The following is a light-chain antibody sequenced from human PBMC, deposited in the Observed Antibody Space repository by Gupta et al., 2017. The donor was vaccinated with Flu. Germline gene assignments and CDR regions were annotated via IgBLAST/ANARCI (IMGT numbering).Light chain of an antibody. V-gene: IGLV2-14*04. Sequence: SSDVGGYNYVSWYQQHPGKAPKLMIYDVSNRPSGVSNRFSGSKSGNTASLTISGLQAEDEADYYCSSYTSSSTVVFGGGTKLTVL. CDR1: SSDVGGYNY. CDR3: SSYTSSSTVV. CDR2: DVS. J-gene: IGLJ2*01.